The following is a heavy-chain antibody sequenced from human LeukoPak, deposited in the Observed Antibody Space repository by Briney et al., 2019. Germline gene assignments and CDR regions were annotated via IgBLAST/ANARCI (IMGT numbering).Heavy chain of an antibody. CDR2: ISGNRAMT. CDR1: GFTLRKHA. J-gene: IGHJ6*03. CDR3: AREYYFYHMDG. V-gene: IGHV3-23*01. Sequence: GGSLRLSCAASGFTLRKHALISVRQAPGKGLESVSSISGNRAMTYYADSVKVRFPISRDNAMNKLYLQMTSLRADDTAVYYCAREYYFYHMDGWGKGTTVTVSS.